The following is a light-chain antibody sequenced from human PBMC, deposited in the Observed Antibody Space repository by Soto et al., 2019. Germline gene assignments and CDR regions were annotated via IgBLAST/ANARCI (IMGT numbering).Light chain of an antibody. Sequence: DIQMTQSPSPVSASVGDRVTITCRASQAIGYWLAWYQQKPGKAPKLLIYPASNLQSGVPSRFSGSGSGTDFTLTIRSLQPEDFAIYYCQQENSFPLTFGGGTKVEIK. CDR1: QAIGYW. CDR2: PAS. CDR3: QQENSFPLT. J-gene: IGKJ4*01. V-gene: IGKV1-12*01.